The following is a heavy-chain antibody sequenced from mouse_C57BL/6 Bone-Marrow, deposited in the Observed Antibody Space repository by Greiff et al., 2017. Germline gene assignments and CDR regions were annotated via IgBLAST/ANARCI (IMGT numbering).Heavy chain of an antibody. D-gene: IGHD1-1*01. CDR2: IHPNSGST. J-gene: IGHJ3*01. CDR3: ARSKGHYGRFAY. V-gene: IGHV1-64*01. CDR1: GYTFTSYW. Sequence: QLQQPGAELVKPGASVKLSCKASGYTFTSYWMHWVKQRPGQGLEWIGMIHPNSGSTNYNEKFKSKATLTVDKSSSTAYMQLSSLTSEDCAVYYCARSKGHYGRFAYWGQGTLVTVSA.